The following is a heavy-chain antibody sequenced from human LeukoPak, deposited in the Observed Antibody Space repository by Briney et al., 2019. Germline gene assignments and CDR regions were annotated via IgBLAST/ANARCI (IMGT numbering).Heavy chain of an antibody. J-gene: IGHJ4*02. CDR3: ARAGGYSGYASN. CDR2: IYTSGST. D-gene: IGHD5-12*01. V-gene: IGHV4-4*07. CDR1: GGSMSSYY. Sequence: PSGTLSLTCTVSGGSMSSYYWSWIRQHAGKGLEWIGRIYTSGSTNYNPSLKSRVTISLDTSKNKFSLNLTSVNVADTAVYFCARAGGYSGYASNWGQGTLVTVSS.